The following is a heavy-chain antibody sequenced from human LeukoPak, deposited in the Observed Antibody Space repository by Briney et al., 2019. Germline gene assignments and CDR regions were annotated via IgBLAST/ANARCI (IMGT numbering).Heavy chain of an antibody. Sequence: PGGSLRLSCAASGFTFSSYAMSWVRQAPGKGLEWVSAISGSGGSTYYADSVKGRFTISRDNSKSTLYLQMNSLRAEDTAVYYCAKLIAVAGTGFDYWGQGTLVTVSS. CDR3: AKLIAVAGTGFDY. V-gene: IGHV3-23*01. D-gene: IGHD6-19*01. J-gene: IGHJ4*02. CDR1: GFTFSSYA. CDR2: ISGSGGST.